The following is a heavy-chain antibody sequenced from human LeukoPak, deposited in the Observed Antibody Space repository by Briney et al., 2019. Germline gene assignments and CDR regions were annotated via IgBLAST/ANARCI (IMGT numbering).Heavy chain of an antibody. Sequence: PSETLSLTCTVSGGSISNYYWSWIRQPAGQGLEWIGRIYTSGSTNYNPSLKSRVTMSVDTSKNQFSLKLSSVTAADTAVYYCARQGYCSSTSCYSYIDYWGQGTLVTVSS. V-gene: IGHV4-4*07. CDR3: ARQGYCSSTSCYSYIDY. CDR1: GGSISNYY. J-gene: IGHJ4*02. CDR2: IYTSGST. D-gene: IGHD2-2*01.